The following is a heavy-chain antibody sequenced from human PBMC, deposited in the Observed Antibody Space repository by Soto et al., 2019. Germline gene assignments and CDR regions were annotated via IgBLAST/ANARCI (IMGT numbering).Heavy chain of an antibody. CDR1: GYTFTSYG. V-gene: IGHV1-18*01. CDR3: ARTDVLRYFDWLSRGFDY. Sequence: GASVKVSCKASGYTFTSYGISWVRQAPGQGLEGMGWISAYNGNTNYAQKLQGRVTMTTDTSTSTAYMERRSLRSDDTAVYYCARTDVLRYFDWLSRGFDYWGQGTQVTVSS. J-gene: IGHJ4*02. CDR2: ISAYNGNT. D-gene: IGHD3-9*01.